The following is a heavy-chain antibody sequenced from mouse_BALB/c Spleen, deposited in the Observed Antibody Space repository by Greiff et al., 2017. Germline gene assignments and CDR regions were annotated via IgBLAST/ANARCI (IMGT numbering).Heavy chain of an antibody. Sequence: QVQLQQSGAELAKPGASVKMSCKASGYTFTSYWMHWVKQRPGQGLEWIGYINPSTGYTEYNQKFKDKATLTADKSSSTAYMQLSSLTSEDSAVYYCARGRGPNAMDYWGQGTSVTVSS. CDR2: INPSTGYT. CDR1: GYTFTSYW. J-gene: IGHJ4*01. V-gene: IGHV1-7*01. CDR3: ARGRGPNAMDY.